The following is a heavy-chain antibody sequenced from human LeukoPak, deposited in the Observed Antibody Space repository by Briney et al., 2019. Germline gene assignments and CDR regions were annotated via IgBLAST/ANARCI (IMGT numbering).Heavy chain of an antibody. J-gene: IGHJ4*02. CDR2: IRFDGSNK. D-gene: IGHD5/OR15-5a*01. Sequence: GGSLRLSCAASRFTFSSFDMHWARQAPSKGLEWVTFIRFDGSNKYYADSVKGRFTISRDNSKNTLYLQMSSLRPEDTAVYYCARQIGVSIDYWGQGTLVTVSS. V-gene: IGHV3-30*02. CDR3: ARQIGVSIDY. CDR1: RFTFSSFD.